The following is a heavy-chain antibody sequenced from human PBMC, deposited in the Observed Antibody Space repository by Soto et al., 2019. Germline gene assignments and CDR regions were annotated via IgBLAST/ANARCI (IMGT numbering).Heavy chain of an antibody. Sequence: GGSLRLSCTAAGVTFGDYALSWFRQAPGKGLEWVGFIRSKAYDETTEYAASVRGRFTISRDDSKSIAYLQMNSLNTEDTAVYFCTRAPIPTAYWGQGTLVTVSS. J-gene: IGHJ4*02. CDR3: TRAPIPTAY. CDR2: IRSKAYDETT. V-gene: IGHV3-49*03. D-gene: IGHD1-1*01. CDR1: GVTFGDYA.